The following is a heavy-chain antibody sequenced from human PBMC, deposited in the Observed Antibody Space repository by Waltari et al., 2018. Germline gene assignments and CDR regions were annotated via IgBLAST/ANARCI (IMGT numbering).Heavy chain of an antibody. CDR3: ARDHIADPFDWLFNYGYFNL. Sequence: QVQLQESGPGLVKPSETLSLTCTVSGGSISSGGYYWGWIRQLPGKGLEWIGYIYHTGNTYYNPSLKSRVTMSVDMSKNQFSLKLTSVTAADRAVYYCARDHIADPFDWLFNYGYFNLWGRGTLVTVSS. V-gene: IGHV4-31*03. D-gene: IGHD3-9*01. J-gene: IGHJ2*01. CDR1: GGSISSGGYY. CDR2: IYHTGNT.